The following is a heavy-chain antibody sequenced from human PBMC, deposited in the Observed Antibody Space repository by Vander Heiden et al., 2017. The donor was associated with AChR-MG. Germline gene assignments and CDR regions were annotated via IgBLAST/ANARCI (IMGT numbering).Heavy chain of an antibody. V-gene: IGHV1-69*01. CDR3: ARAGQVTPLYYYYYMDV. D-gene: IGHD3-9*01. Sequence: QVQLVQSGAEVKKPGSSVKVSCKASGGTFRSYAISWVRQAPGQGLEWMGGIIPIFGTANYAQKFQGRVTITADESTSTAYMELSSLRSEDTAVYYCARAGQVTPLYYYYYMDVWGKGTTVTVSS. CDR1: GGTFRSYA. J-gene: IGHJ6*03. CDR2: IIPIFGTA.